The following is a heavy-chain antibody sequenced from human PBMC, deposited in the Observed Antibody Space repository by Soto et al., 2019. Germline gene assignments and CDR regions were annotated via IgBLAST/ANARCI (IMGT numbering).Heavy chain of an antibody. D-gene: IGHD3-16*01. CDR2: IWYDGSNK. J-gene: IGHJ4*02. CDR1: GFTFSSHG. CDR3: ARWGKWKVADN. V-gene: IGHV3-33*01. Sequence: QVQLVESGGGVVQPGMSLRLSCTASGFTFSSHGMHWVRQAPDKGLEWVAVIWYDGSNKYYADSVKGRFTISRDNSNNMLYLEMNSLRVEDTAVYYCARWGKWKVADNWGQGTLVTVSS.